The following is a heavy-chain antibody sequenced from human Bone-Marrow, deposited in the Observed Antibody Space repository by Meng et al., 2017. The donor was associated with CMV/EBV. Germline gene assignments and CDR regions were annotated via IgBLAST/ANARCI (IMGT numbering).Heavy chain of an antibody. Sequence: GESLKISCAASGFTFSSYEMNWVRQAPGKGLEWVSYISSSGSTIYYADSVKGRFTISRDNAKNSLYLQMNNLRAEDTAVYYCARGAKWAIVVVPAAGSYFDYWGQGTLVTVSS. CDR3: ARGAKWAIVVVPAAGSYFDY. CDR2: ISSSGSTI. D-gene: IGHD2-2*01. V-gene: IGHV3-48*03. CDR1: GFTFSSYE. J-gene: IGHJ4*02.